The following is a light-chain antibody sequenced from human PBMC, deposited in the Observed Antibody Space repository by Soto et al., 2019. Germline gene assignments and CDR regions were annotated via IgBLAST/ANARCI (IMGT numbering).Light chain of an antibody. Sequence: DIQMTQSPSTLSGSVGDRVTITCRASQSISGWLAWYQQEPGKAPQLLIYDASSLASGVPSRFSGSGYGTEFTLTISSLQPDDFATYYCQQYYTSATFGQGTKVDIK. CDR1: QSISGW. CDR3: QQYYTSAT. V-gene: IGKV1-5*01. J-gene: IGKJ1*01. CDR2: DAS.